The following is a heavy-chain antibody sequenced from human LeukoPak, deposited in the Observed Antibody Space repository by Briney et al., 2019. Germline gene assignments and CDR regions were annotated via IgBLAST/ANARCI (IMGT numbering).Heavy chain of an antibody. Sequence: GGSLRLSCAASRFTFSTYWMHWVRQAPGKGLVWVSRINSDGSSTDYADSVKGRFTISRDNAKNSMYLQMNSLRAEDTAVYYCARDGATFSGYDWYYYMDVWGKGTTVTVSS. CDR2: INSDGSST. D-gene: IGHD5-12*01. CDR1: RFTFSTYW. V-gene: IGHV3-74*01. CDR3: ARDGATFSGYDWYYYMDV. J-gene: IGHJ6*03.